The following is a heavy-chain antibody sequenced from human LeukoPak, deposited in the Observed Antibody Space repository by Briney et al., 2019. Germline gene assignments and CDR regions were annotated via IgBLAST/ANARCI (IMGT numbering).Heavy chain of an antibody. J-gene: IGHJ4*02. D-gene: IGHD6-19*01. Sequence: ASVKASCKASGYTFTGYYMHWVRQAPGQGLEWMGWINPNSGGTNYAQKFQGWVTMTRDTSISTAYMELSRLRSDDTAAYYCAREEIAVAGLGIDYWGQGTLVTVSS. CDR2: INPNSGGT. CDR1: GYTFTGYY. CDR3: AREEIAVAGLGIDY. V-gene: IGHV1-2*04.